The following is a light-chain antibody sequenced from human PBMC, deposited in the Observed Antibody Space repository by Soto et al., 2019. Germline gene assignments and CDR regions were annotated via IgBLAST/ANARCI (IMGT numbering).Light chain of an antibody. CDR2: DSY. V-gene: IGKV3-11*01. CDR3: QQRKYWPPLT. J-gene: IGKJ4*01. Sequence: EVVLTQSPDTLSLTRGERATLSCRTSHSVDIYLAWYQQKPGQAPRLLIYDSYNRVTGIPTRFSGSGSGTDFTLTISSLEPEDSAVYYCQQRKYWPPLTFGGGTKVEIK. CDR1: HSVDIY.